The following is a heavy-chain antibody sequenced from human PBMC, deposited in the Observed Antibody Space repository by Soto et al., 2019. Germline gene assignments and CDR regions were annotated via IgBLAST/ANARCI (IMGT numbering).Heavy chain of an antibody. CDR3: VRGPLVIAVVPGAMLY. Sequence: EVQLVESGGGLVQPGGSLRVSCAASGFSISSYWMHWVRQAPGKGLVWVSRINNDGSDTNYADSVRGRFTISRDNAMNTLYLQLDSLRAEDTAVYYCVRGPLVIAVVPGAMLYWGQGTLVTVSS. CDR2: INNDGSDT. V-gene: IGHV3-74*01. CDR1: GFSISSYW. D-gene: IGHD2-2*03. J-gene: IGHJ4*02.